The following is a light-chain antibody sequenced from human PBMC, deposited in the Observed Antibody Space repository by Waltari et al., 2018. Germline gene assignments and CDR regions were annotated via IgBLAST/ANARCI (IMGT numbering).Light chain of an antibody. CDR1: QSVTSIA. CDR2: GTS. Sequence: EIVLSQSPGPLSLSPGIRERVSCRANQSVTSIALTWYQQKFGQSPRLLIYGTSSRTTGIPDRFSGSGSGTDCTLTISRLEPEYFAVYYCQQYDGEVVTFGGGTKVEI. J-gene: IGKJ4*01. CDR3: QQYDGEVVT. V-gene: IGKV3-20*01.